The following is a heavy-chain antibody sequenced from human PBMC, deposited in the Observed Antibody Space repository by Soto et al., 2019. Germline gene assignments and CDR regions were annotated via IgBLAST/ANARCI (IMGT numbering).Heavy chain of an antibody. J-gene: IGHJ3*02. Sequence: PGGSLRLSCAASGFTFSSYAMSRVRQAPGKGLEWVSAISGSGGSTYYADSVKGRFTVSRDNSKNTLYLQMNSLRAEDTAVYYCAKTRFIAARGNAFDIWGQGTMVTVSS. V-gene: IGHV3-23*01. CDR2: ISGSGGST. CDR3: AKTRFIAARGNAFDI. CDR1: GFTFSSYA. D-gene: IGHD6-6*01.